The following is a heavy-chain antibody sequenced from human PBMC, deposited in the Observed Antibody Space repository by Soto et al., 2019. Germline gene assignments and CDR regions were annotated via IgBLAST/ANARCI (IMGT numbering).Heavy chain of an antibody. CDR1: GGTFSSYT. V-gene: IGHV1-69*08. J-gene: IGHJ4*02. D-gene: IGHD6-19*01. Sequence: QVQLVQSGAEVKKPGSSVKVSCKASGGTFSSYTISWVRQAPGQGLEWMGRIIPILGIANYAQKFQSRVTITADKSTSTDYMELSSLSSEDTAVYYCARDRGAVAVHFDYWGQGTLVTVSS. CDR3: ARDRGAVAVHFDY. CDR2: IIPILGIA.